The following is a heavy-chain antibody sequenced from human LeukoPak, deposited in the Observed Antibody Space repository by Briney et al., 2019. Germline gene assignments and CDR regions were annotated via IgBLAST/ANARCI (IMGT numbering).Heavy chain of an antibody. CDR2: ISSSSSYI. CDR1: GFTFSSYS. Sequence: GGSLRLSCAASGFTFSSYSMNWVRQAPGKGLEWVSSISSSSSYIYYADSVRGRFTISRDNAKNSLYLQMDSLRAEDTAVYYCPRGGEGLLDAFDIWGQGTMVTVSS. D-gene: IGHD3-16*01. V-gene: IGHV3-21*01. CDR3: PRGGEGLLDAFDI. J-gene: IGHJ3*02.